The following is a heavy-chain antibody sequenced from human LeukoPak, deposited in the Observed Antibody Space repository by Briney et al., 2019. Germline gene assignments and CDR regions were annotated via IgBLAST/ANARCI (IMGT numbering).Heavy chain of an antibody. CDR3: AKPYSSGWYNDDAFDI. V-gene: IGHV3-30*18. Sequence: GGSLRLSCAASGFTFSSYGMHWVRQAPGKGLEWVAVISYDGSNKYYADSVKGRFTISRDNSKNTLYLQMNSLRAEDTAVYYCAKPYSSGWYNDDAFDIWGQGTMVTVSS. CDR1: GFTFSSYG. CDR2: ISYDGSNK. J-gene: IGHJ3*02. D-gene: IGHD6-19*01.